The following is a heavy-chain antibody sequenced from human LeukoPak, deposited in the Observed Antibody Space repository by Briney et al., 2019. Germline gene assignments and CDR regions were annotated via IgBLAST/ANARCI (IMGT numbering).Heavy chain of an antibody. CDR2: INPNSGGT. Sequence: AASVKVSCKASGYTFTGYYMHWVRQAPGQGLEWMGWINPNSGGTNYAQKFQGRVTMTRDTSISTAYMELSRLRSDDTAVYYCARSRVVRPTTDAFDIWGQGTMVTVSS. CDR3: ARSRVVRPTTDAFDI. J-gene: IGHJ3*02. CDR1: GYTFTGYY. D-gene: IGHD1-1*01. V-gene: IGHV1-2*02.